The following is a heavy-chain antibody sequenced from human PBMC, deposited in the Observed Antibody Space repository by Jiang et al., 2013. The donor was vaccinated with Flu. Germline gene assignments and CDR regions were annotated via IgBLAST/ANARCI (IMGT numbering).Heavy chain of an antibody. J-gene: IGHJ2*01. CDR1: GFTFNDGF. CDR2: ISSSGSSI. Sequence: ASGFTFNDGFMNWIRQAPGKGLEWVSYISSSGSSIYYADSVKGRFTISRDNAKNSVYLQMNSLRAEDTSVYYCARDRYLSHFDLWGRGTLVTVSS. CDR3: ARDRYLSHFDL. V-gene: IGHV3-11*04. D-gene: IGHD1-26*01.